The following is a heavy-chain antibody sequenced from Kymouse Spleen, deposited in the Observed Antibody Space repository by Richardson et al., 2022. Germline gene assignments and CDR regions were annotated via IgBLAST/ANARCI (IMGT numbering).Heavy chain of an antibody. CDR3: AKDGIAVTTQGWFDP. J-gene: IGHJ5*02. Sequence: EVQLVESGGGLVQPGRSLRLSCAASGFTFDDYAMHWVRQAPGKGLEWVSGISWNSGSIGYADSVKGRFTISRDNAKNSLYLQMNSLRAEDTALYYCAKDGIAVTTQGWFDPWGQGTLVTVSS. CDR2: ISWNSGSI. V-gene: IGHV3-9*01. CDR1: GFTFDDYA. D-gene: IGHD6-19*01.